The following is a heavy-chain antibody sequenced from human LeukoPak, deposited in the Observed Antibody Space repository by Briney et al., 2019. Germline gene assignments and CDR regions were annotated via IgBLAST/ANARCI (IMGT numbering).Heavy chain of an antibody. V-gene: IGHV3-30*02. CDR3: AKDSPVTIFGVVKGLLNYFDY. Sequence: AGGSLRLSCAASGLTFSSYGMHWVRQAPGKGLEWVAFIRYDGSNKYYADSVKGRFTISRDNSKNTLYLQMNSLRAEDTAVYYCAKDSPVTIFGVVKGLLNYFDYWGQGTLVTVSS. J-gene: IGHJ4*02. CDR2: IRYDGSNK. CDR1: GLTFSSYG. D-gene: IGHD3-3*01.